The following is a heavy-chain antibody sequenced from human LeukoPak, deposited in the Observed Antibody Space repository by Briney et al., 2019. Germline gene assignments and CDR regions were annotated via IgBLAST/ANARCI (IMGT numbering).Heavy chain of an antibody. D-gene: IGHD1-26*01. Sequence: GGSLRLSCAASGFTFSSYWMSWVRQAPGKGLEWVANIKQDGSEKYYVDSVKGRFTISRDNAKNSLYLQMNSLRAEDTAIYYCARDPYNGNYGDSYYYYMDVWGKGTTVAISS. V-gene: IGHV3-7*01. J-gene: IGHJ6*03. CDR3: ARDPYNGNYGDSYYYYMDV. CDR1: GFTFSSYW. CDR2: IKQDGSEK.